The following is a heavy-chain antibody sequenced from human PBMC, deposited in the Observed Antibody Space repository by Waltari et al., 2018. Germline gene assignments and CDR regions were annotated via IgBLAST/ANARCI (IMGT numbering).Heavy chain of an antibody. Sequence: EVQLVESGGGLVQPGGSLRLSCAASGFPFSSYEMNWVRQAPGKGLEWVSYISSSGSTIYYADSVNGRFTISRDNAKNSLYLQMNSLRSEDTAVYYCAREEDDYGHYWGQGTLVTVSS. CDR3: AREEDDYGHY. CDR2: ISSSGSTI. V-gene: IGHV3-48*03. J-gene: IGHJ4*02. CDR1: GFPFSSYE. D-gene: IGHD4-17*01.